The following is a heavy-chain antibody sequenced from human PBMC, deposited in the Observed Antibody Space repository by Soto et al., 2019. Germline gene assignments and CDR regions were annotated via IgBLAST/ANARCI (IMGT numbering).Heavy chain of an antibody. J-gene: IGHJ3*02. Sequence: EVQLVESGGGLVQPGGSLRLSCAASGFTFSSYSMNWVRQAPGKGLEWVSYISSSSSTIYYADSVKGRFTISRDNAKNSLYLQMNSLRAEDTAVYYCARAGTIFGVVAAAFDIWGQGTMVTVSS. CDR1: GFTFSSYS. D-gene: IGHD3-3*01. V-gene: IGHV3-48*01. CDR2: ISSSSSTI. CDR3: ARAGTIFGVVAAAFDI.